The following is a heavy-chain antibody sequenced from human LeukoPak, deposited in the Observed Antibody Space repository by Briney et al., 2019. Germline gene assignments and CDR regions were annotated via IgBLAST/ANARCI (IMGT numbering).Heavy chain of an antibody. D-gene: IGHD1-26*01. J-gene: IGHJ3*02. CDR1: GFTFRSYA. Sequence: GGSLRLSCAASGFTFRSYAMHWVRQAPGKGLEWVAVISYDGSNKYYADSVKGRFTISRDNSKNTLYLQMNSLRAEDTAVYYCARDRWELRGGDAFDIWGQGTMVTVSS. V-gene: IGHV3-30-3*01. CDR3: ARDRWELRGGDAFDI. CDR2: ISYDGSNK.